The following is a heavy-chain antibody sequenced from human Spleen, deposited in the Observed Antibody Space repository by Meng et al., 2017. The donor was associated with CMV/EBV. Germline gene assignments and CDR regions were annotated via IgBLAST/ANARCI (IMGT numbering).Heavy chain of an antibody. CDR1: GFTFSSYA. V-gene: IGHV3-53*01. CDR3: ARYSGSYYPFDY. CDR2: IYSGGST. J-gene: IGHJ4*02. D-gene: IGHD1-26*01. Sequence: GGSLRLSCAASGFTFSSYAMTWVRQAPGKGLEWVSVIYSGGSTYYADSVKGRFTISRDNSKNTLYLQINSLRAEDTAVYYCARYSGSYYPFDYWGQGTLVTVSS.